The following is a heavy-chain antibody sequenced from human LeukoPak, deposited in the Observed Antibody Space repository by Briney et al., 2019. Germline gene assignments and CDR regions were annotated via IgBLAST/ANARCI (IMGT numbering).Heavy chain of an antibody. Sequence: GASVKVSCKASGGTFSSYAISWVRQAPGQGLEWMGGIIPIFGTANYAQKFQGRVTITADESTSTAYMELSSLRSEDTAVYYCARPERLSMVRGSYYYYGMDVWGKGTTVTVSS. D-gene: IGHD3-10*01. V-gene: IGHV1-69*13. J-gene: IGHJ6*04. CDR3: ARPERLSMVRGSYYYYGMDV. CDR1: GGTFSSYA. CDR2: IIPIFGTA.